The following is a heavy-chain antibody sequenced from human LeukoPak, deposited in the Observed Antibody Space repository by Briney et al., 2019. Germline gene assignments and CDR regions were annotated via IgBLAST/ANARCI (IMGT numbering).Heavy chain of an antibody. V-gene: IGHV4-59*11. Sequence: PSETQSLTCSVSNASISSHFWTWVRQPPGKGLEWIGHIHYSGSTNYNPSLKSRVTLSLDTSKNQFSLELTSVTAADTAIFYCARLRPLLDQLLYFAFDSWGQGTLVTVSS. CDR3: ARLRPLLDQLLYFAFDS. D-gene: IGHD2-2*02. CDR1: NASISSHF. CDR2: IHYSGST. J-gene: IGHJ5*01.